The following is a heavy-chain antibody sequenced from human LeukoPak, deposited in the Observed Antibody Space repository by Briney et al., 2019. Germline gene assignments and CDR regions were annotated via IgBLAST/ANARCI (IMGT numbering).Heavy chain of an antibody. J-gene: IGHJ6*03. CDR1: GFTFSSYS. CDR2: ISSSSSYI. V-gene: IGHV3-21*01. CDR3: AKDGGYYDSSGYYYVVNSYYYYYYYMDV. D-gene: IGHD3-22*01. Sequence: PGGSLRLSCAASGFTFSSYSMNWARQAPGKGLEWVSSISSSSSYIYYADSVKGRFTISRDNAKNSLYLQMNSLRAEGTAVYYCAKDGGYYDSSGYYYVVNSYYYYYYYMDVWGKGTTVTVSS.